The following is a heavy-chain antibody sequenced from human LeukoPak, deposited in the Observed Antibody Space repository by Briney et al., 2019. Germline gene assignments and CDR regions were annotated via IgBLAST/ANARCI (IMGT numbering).Heavy chain of an antibody. J-gene: IGHJ6*03. CDR3: AKRRGLELLYYYYMDV. Sequence: GGSLRLSCAVSGFTFSSYAMSWVRQAPGKGLEWVSAISGSGGSTYYADSVKGRFTISRDNSKNTLYLQMNSLRAEDTAVYYCAKRRGLELLYYYYMDVWGKGTTVTVSS. CDR2: ISGSGGST. CDR1: GFTFSSYA. D-gene: IGHD1-7*01. V-gene: IGHV3-23*01.